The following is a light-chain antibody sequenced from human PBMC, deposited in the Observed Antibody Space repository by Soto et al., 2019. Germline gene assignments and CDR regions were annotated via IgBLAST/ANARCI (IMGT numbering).Light chain of an antibody. J-gene: IGKJ4*01. V-gene: IGKV3-11*01. CDR2: DAS. Sequence: EIVLTQSPATLSLSPGERATLSCRASQGISSYLAWYQPKPGQAPRLLIYDASNRATGIPARFSGSGSGTDFTLTISSLEPEDFAVYYCQQYNHWPLTFGGGTKVDIK. CDR1: QGISSY. CDR3: QQYNHWPLT.